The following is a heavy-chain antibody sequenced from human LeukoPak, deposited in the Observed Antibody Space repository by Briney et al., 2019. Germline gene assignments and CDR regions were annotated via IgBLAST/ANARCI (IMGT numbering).Heavy chain of an antibody. J-gene: IGHJ6*03. CDR1: GFTFSRYA. D-gene: IGHD5-24*01. Sequence: GGSLRLSCAASGFTFSRYALHWVRQAPGKGLEWVAVISYDGSNKDYADSVKGRFTTSRDNFKNTLYLQMNSLRAEDTAVYYCAREKDMATPYYYYYMDVWGKGTTVTVSS. CDR3: AREKDMATPYYYYYMDV. CDR2: ISYDGSNK. V-gene: IGHV3-30*01.